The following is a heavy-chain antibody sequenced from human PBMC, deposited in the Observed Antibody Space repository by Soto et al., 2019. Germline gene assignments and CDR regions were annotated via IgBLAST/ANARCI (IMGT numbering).Heavy chain of an antibody. CDR3: ARVKDYDILTDQANWFDP. J-gene: IGHJ5*02. CDR2: IIPIFGTA. V-gene: IGHV1-69*13. Sequence: SVKVSCKASGGTFSSYAISWVRQAPGQGLEWMGGIIPIFGTANYAQKFQGRVTITADESTSTAYMELSSLRSEDTAVYYCARVKDYDILTDQANWFDPWGQGTLVTVSS. CDR1: GGTFSSYA. D-gene: IGHD3-9*01.